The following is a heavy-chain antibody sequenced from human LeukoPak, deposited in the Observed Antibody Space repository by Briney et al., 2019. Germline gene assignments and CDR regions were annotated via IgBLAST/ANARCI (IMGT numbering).Heavy chain of an antibody. CDR3: ARRDPDDAFDI. CDR2: IWYDGSNK. Sequence: PGGSLRLSCAASGFTFSSYGMHWVRQAPGKGLEWVAVIWYDGSNKYYADSVKGRFTTSRDNSKNTLYLQMNSLRAEDTAVYYCARRDPDDAFDIWGQGTMVTVSS. V-gene: IGHV3-33*01. J-gene: IGHJ3*02. CDR1: GFTFSSYG.